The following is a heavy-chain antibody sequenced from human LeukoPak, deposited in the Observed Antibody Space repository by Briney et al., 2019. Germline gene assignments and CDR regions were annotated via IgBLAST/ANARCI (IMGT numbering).Heavy chain of an antibody. D-gene: IGHD5-24*01. V-gene: IGHV1-69*05. CDR2: IIPIFGTA. CDR1: GGTFSSYA. CDR3: AKVGMATRLSFDI. J-gene: IGHJ3*02. Sequence: GASVKVSCKASGGTFSSYAISRVRQAPGQGLEWMGGIIPIFGTANYAQKFQGRVTITTDESTSTAYMELSSLRSEDTAVYYCAKVGMATRLSFDIWGQGTMVTVSS.